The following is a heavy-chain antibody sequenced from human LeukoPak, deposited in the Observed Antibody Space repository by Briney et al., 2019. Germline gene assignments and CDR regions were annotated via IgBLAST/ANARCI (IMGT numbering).Heavy chain of an antibody. J-gene: IGHJ4*02. Sequence: ASVKVSCKASGYTFTSYDINWVRQATGQGLEWMGWINPNSGGTNYARKFQGRVTMTRDTSISTAYMELSRLRSDDTAVYYCARGGAALMEDYFDYWGQGTLVTVSS. V-gene: IGHV1-2*02. CDR2: INPNSGGT. CDR3: ARGGAALMEDYFDY. CDR1: GYTFTSYD. D-gene: IGHD6-6*01.